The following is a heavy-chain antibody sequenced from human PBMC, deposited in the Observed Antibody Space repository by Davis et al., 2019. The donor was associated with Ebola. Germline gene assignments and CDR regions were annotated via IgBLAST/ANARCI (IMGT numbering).Heavy chain of an antibody. CDR3: ARPTWGPYYYYGMDV. V-gene: IGHV3-30*02. Sequence: PGGSLRLSCAASGFTFSTSGMHWVRQAPGKGLEWVAFIQYDASNKYYADSVKGRFTISRDNSKNTLYLQMNSLRAEDTAVYYCARPTWGPYYYYGMDVWGKGTTVTVSS. CDR2: IQYDASNK. D-gene: IGHD3-16*01. J-gene: IGHJ6*04. CDR1: GFTFSTSG.